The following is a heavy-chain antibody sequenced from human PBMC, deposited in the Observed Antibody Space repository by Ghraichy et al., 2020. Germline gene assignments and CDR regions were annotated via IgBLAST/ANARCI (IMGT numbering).Heavy chain of an antibody. Sequence: GGSLRLSCAASGFTFSSYAMSWVRQAPGKGLEWVSAISGSGGSTYYADSVKGRFTISRDNSKNTLYLQMNSLRAEDTAVYYCAKDEYSGSSQSTDAFDIWGQGTMVTVSS. CDR2: ISGSGGST. J-gene: IGHJ3*02. V-gene: IGHV3-23*01. CDR3: AKDEYSGSSQSTDAFDI. D-gene: IGHD1-26*01. CDR1: GFTFSSYA.